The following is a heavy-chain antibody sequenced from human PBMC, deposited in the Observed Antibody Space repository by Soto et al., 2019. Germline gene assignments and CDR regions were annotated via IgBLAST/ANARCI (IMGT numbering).Heavy chain of an antibody. D-gene: IGHD4-17*01. CDR2: IWYDGSNQ. CDR3: ARDRGGLMTLVTSSWLDP. CDR1: GFNFRSYG. J-gene: IGHJ5*02. Sequence: PGGSLRLSCAASGFNFRSYGMQWVRQAPGKGLEWVAVIWYDGSNQYYADSVKGRFTISRDNSKNTLYLQMNSLRAEDTAMYYYARDRGGLMTLVTSSWLDPWGQGTLVTVSS. V-gene: IGHV3-33*01.